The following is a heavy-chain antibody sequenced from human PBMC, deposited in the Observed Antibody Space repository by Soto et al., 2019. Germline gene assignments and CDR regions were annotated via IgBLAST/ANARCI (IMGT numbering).Heavy chain of an antibody. CDR1: GYSFTSYW. J-gene: IGHJ5*02. CDR3: ARGYCTTTICDPWFDP. CDR2: IYPGDSAT. Sequence: PGESLKISCTGVGYSFTSYWIGWVRQMPGKGLEWMGIIYPGDSATRYSPSFQGQVTFSADKSITTSYLQWSSLKASDTAMYYCARGYCTTTICDPWFDPWGQGTLVTVS. V-gene: IGHV5-51*01. D-gene: IGHD2-2*01.